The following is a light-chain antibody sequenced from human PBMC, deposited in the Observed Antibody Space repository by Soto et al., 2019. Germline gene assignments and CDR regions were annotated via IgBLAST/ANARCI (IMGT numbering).Light chain of an antibody. V-gene: IGLV2-23*02. CDR2: EDT. CDR3: CSYAAGSSFAVV. Sequence: QSALTQPASVSGSPGQSITISCTGTSSDVGGYNLVSWYQQHPGKAPKLLIYEDTKRPSGVSNRFSGSKSGNTASLTLSGLQAEDESDYYCCSYAAGSSFAVVFGGGTQLTVL. CDR1: SSDVGGYNL. J-gene: IGLJ7*01.